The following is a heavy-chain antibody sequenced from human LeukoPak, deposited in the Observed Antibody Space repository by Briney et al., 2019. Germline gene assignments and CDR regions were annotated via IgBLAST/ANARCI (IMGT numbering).Heavy chain of an antibody. V-gene: IGHV4-30-4*08. CDR2: IYYSGST. CDR1: GGSISSGDYY. D-gene: IGHD3-10*01. CDR3: ARRDSWFGEPTRPFDY. Sequence: SETLSLTCTVSGGSISSGDYYWSWLRQPSGKGLEWIGYIYYSGSTYYNPSLKSRVTISVDTSKNQFSLKLSSVTAADTAVYYCARRDSWFGEPTRPFDYWGQGTLVTVSS. J-gene: IGHJ4*02.